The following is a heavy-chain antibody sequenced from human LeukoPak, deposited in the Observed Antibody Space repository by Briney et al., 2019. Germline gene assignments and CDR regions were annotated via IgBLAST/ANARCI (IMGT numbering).Heavy chain of an antibody. CDR2: ISGSGGTT. J-gene: IGHJ4*02. Sequence: GGSLRLSCAASGFTFSSYAMSWVRQAPGKGLEWVSTISGSGGTTDYADSVKGRFTISRDNSKNTLYLQMNSLRAEDTAVYYCAKDVTIFGVVITPFDYWGQGTLVTVSS. D-gene: IGHD3-3*01. V-gene: IGHV3-23*01. CDR3: AKDVTIFGVVITPFDY. CDR1: GFTFSSYA.